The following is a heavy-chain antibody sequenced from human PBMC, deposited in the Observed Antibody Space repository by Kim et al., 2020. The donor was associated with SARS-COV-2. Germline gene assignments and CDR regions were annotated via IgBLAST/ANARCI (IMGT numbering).Heavy chain of an antibody. CDR3: VKGISMVRGVNGYYYYGMDV. V-gene: IGHV3-23*01. Sequence: GGSLRLSCTVSGLTFSSSAMSWVRQAPGKGLEWVSAIGHTGISPQYADSVKGRFTISRHNSNNTLYLQLNSLRAEDTAVYYCVKGISMVRGVNGYYYYGMDVWGQGTTVTVSS. CDR1: GLTFSSSA. J-gene: IGHJ6*02. D-gene: IGHD3-10*01. CDR2: IGHTGISP.